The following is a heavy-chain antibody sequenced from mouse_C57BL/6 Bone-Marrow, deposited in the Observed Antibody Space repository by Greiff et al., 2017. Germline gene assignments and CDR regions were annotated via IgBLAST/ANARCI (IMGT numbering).Heavy chain of an antibody. Sequence: VQLQQSGAELVRPGPSVKVSCKASGYAFTNYLIEWVKQRPGQGLEWIGVINPGSGGTNYNEKFKGKATLTADKSSSTAYMQLSSLTSEDSAVYFCARAPHYYGSTYFDYWGQGTTLTVSS. V-gene: IGHV1-54*01. D-gene: IGHD1-1*01. J-gene: IGHJ2*01. CDR2: INPGSGGT. CDR3: ARAPHYYGSTYFDY. CDR1: GYAFTNYL.